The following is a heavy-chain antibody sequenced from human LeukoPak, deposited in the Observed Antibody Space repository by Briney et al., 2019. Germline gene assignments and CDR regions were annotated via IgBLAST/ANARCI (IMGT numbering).Heavy chain of an antibody. CDR3: ARDDGFCRGVACYGKFDY. J-gene: IGHJ4*02. V-gene: IGHV1-2*02. Sequence: ASVKVSCKASGYTFTGYYLHWVRQAPGQGLEWMGWINPNSGGTNYAQKFQGRVTMTRDTSISTDYMELSRLTSDDTAVYYCARDDGFCRGVACYGKFDYWGQGTLVTVSS. D-gene: IGHD2-15*01. CDR2: INPNSGGT. CDR1: GYTFTGYY.